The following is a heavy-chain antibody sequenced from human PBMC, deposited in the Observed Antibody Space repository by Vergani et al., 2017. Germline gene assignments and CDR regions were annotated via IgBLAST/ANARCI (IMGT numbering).Heavy chain of an antibody. Sequence: EVQLVESGGGLVQPGGSLRLSCAASGFTFSSYWMSWVRQAPGKGLEWVANIKQDGSEKYYVDSVKGRFTISRDNSKNTLYLQMNSLRAEDTAVYYCARERRDVDNTPYFDYWGQGTLVTVSS. CDR3: ARERRDVDNTPYFDY. D-gene: IGHD5-12*01. CDR2: IKQDGSEK. CDR1: GFTFSSYW. V-gene: IGHV3-7*01. J-gene: IGHJ4*02.